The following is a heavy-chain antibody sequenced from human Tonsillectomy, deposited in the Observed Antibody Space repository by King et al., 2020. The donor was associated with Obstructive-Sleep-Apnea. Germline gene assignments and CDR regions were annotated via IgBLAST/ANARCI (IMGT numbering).Heavy chain of an antibody. J-gene: IGHJ6*02. CDR1: GFTFYSYW. V-gene: IGHV3-74*01. CDR3: ARSTVFGLLIYYGMDV. CDR2: IDSDGSST. Sequence: VQLVESGGGLVQPGGSLRLSCAASGFTFYSYWMHWVLQAPGKGLVWVSRIDSDGSSTSYADSVKGRFTISSDNAKNTLYLQMNSLRAEDTAVYYCARSTVFGLLIYYGMDVWGQGTTVTVSS. D-gene: IGHD3/OR15-3a*01.